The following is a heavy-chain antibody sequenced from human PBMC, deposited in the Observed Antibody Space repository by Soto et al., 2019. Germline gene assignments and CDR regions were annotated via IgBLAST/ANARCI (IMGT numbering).Heavy chain of an antibody. CDR2: IIPIFGTA. J-gene: IGHJ6*02. D-gene: IGHD2-15*01. CDR3: ARGAFVVPNGLIAGMDV. CDR1: GGTFSSYA. V-gene: IGHV1-69*13. Sequence: ASVKVSCKASGGTFSSYAINWVRQAPGQGLEWMGGIIPIFGTANYAQKFQGRVTITADESTSTGYMELSSLRSEDTAVYYCARGAFVVPNGLIAGMDVWGLGTTVTVSS.